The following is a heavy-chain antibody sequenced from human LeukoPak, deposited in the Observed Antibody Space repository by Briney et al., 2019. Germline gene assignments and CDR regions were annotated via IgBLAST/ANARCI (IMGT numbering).Heavy chain of an antibody. J-gene: IGHJ4*02. CDR3: ARELSADGYPYYFDY. V-gene: IGHV4-4*07. CDR2: IYSSEDM. D-gene: IGHD6-13*01. Sequence: SETLSLTCTVSGDSISSYYWSWIRQPAGKGLEWIGRIYSSEDMNYNPSLKSRVTMSLDTSKNQFSLRLGSVTAADTATYYCARELSADGYPYYFDYWGQGTLVTVSS. CDR1: GDSISSYY.